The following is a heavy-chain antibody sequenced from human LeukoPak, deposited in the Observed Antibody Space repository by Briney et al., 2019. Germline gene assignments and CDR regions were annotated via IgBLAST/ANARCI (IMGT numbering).Heavy chain of an antibody. D-gene: IGHD2-2*01. V-gene: IGHV4-34*01. J-gene: IGHJ4*02. CDR2: INHSGST. Sequence: SGTLSLTCAVYGGSFSGYYWSWIRQPPGKGLEWIGEINHSGSTNYNPSLKSRVTISVDTSKNQFSLKLSSVTAADTAVYYCARVPNAYQLPYYFDYWGQGTLVTVSS. CDR1: GGSFSGYY. CDR3: ARVPNAYQLPYYFDY.